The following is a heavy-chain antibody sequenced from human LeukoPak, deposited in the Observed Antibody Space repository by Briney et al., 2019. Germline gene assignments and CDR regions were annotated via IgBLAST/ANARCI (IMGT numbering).Heavy chain of an antibody. D-gene: IGHD1-7*01. V-gene: IGHV3-20*04. CDR2: INWNGDST. J-gene: IGHJ6*03. CDR1: GFTFDDHG. CDR3: AKRRGLELLYYYYMDV. Sequence: GGSLRLSCAASGFTFDDHGMIWVRQAPGKGLEWVSGINWNGDSTAYADSVKGRFTISRDNAKNSLYLQMNSLRAEDTAVYYCAKRRGLELLYYYYMDVWGKGTTVTVSS.